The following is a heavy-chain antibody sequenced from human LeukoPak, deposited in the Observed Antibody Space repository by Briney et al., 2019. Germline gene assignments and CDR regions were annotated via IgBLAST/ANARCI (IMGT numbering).Heavy chain of an antibody. CDR1: GFTFSSYG. CDR3: AKRPSDYGDYVTYFDY. CDR2: ISDDGRNK. J-gene: IGHJ4*02. D-gene: IGHD4-17*01. V-gene: IGHV3-30*18. Sequence: GGSLRLSCAASGFTFSSYGMSWVRQAPGKGLEWVGVISDDGRNKKYADSVKGRFTISRDNSKDTLYLQMNSLRDEDTAVYYCAKRPSDYGDYVTYFDYWGQGTLVTVSS.